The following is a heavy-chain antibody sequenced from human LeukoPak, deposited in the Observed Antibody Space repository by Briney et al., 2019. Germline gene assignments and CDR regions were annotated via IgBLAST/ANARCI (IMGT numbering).Heavy chain of an antibody. D-gene: IGHD4-17*01. CDR1: GYTFTSYD. V-gene: IGHV1-8*01. J-gene: IGHJ3*02. CDR2: MNPNSGNT. CDR3: ATDYGDLRMGAFDI. Sequence: ASVKVSCKASGYTFTSYDINWVRQATGQGLEWMGWMNPNSGNTGYAQKFQGRVTMTRNTSISTAYMELSSLRSEDTAVYYCATDYGDLRMGAFDIWGQGTMVTVSP.